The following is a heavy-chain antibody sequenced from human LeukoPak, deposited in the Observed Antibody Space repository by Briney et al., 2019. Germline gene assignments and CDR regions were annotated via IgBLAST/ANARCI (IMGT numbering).Heavy chain of an antibody. Sequence: ASVKVSCKASGYTFTNYGIFWVRQAPGQGLEWMGWISAYSGYTNYAQKLQGRVTMTTETSTSTAYMELESLRSDDTAVYYCAISQGSYYDTSGYLGGDYWGQGTLVTVSS. D-gene: IGHD3-22*01. V-gene: IGHV1-18*01. J-gene: IGHJ4*02. CDR2: ISAYSGYT. CDR3: AISQGSYYDTSGYLGGDY. CDR1: GYTFTNYG.